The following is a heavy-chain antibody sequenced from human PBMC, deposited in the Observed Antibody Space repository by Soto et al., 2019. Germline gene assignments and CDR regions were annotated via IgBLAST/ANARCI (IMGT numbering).Heavy chain of an antibody. J-gene: IGHJ3*02. CDR1: GYTFTSYA. D-gene: IGHD4-17*01. V-gene: IGHV1-3*01. CDR3: ARDRNTETGVDI. Sequence: ASVKVSCKASGYTFTSYAMHWVRQAPGQRLEWMGWINAGNGNTKYSQKFQGRVTITRDTSASTAYMELSSLRSEDTAVYYCARDRNTETGVDIWGQGTMVTVSS. CDR2: INAGNGNT.